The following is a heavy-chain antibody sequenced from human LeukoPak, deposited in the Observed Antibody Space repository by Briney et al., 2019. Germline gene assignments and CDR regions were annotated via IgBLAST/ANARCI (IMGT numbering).Heavy chain of an antibody. CDR3: AKDSLSYNYYYYYMDV. CDR2: IRYDGSNK. CDR1: GFTFSSYG. D-gene: IGHD5-18*01. V-gene: IGHV3-30*02. Sequence: PGGSLRLSCAASGFTFSSYGMHWVRQAPGKGLEWVAFIRYDGSNKYYADSVKGRFTISRDNSKNTLYLQMSSLRAEDTAVYYCAKDSLSYNYYYYYMDVWGKGTTVTVSS. J-gene: IGHJ6*03.